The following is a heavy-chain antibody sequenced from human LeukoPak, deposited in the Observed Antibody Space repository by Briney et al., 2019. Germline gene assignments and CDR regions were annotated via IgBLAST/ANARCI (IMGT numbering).Heavy chain of an antibody. Sequence: GASVKVSCKTSGYTFTGYYMHWVRQAPGQGLEWMGWINPNNGGTDYAQKFQGRVTMTRDTPISTAYMELRGLRFDDTAVYYCVRPPTREGDASDIWGQGTMVTVSS. J-gene: IGHJ3*02. D-gene: IGHD1-26*01. CDR3: VRPPTREGDASDI. V-gene: IGHV1-2*02. CDR2: INPNNGGT. CDR1: GYTFTGYY.